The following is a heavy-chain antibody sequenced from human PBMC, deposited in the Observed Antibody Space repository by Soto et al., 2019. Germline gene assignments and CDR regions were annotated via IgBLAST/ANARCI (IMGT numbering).Heavy chain of an antibody. J-gene: IGHJ4*02. V-gene: IGHV4-4*02. CDR2: IHHSGST. CDR3: ASTYYSDTSGYYSLGD. CDR1: GGSISSSNW. Sequence: QVQLQESGPGLVKPSGTLSLTCAVSGGSISSSNWWSWVRQSPGKGLEWIGEIHHSGSTNYNPSLKCRVTISVDKSKNQFSLKLGSVTAADTAVYYCASTYYSDTSGYYSLGDWGQGTPVTVSS. D-gene: IGHD3-22*01.